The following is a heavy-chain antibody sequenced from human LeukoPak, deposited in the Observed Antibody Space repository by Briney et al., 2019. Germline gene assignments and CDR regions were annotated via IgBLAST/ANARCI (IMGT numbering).Heavy chain of an antibody. CDR1: GFTFTTHG. D-gene: IGHD2-15*01. V-gene: IGHV3-23*03. Sequence: PGGSLRLSCAASGFTFTTHGMTWVRQAPGKGLEWVASINEGGSDTYYIDSVKGRFTISRDNSKNTLYLHMSSLRAEDTAAYYCAKRPAIYNTPGYYLDDWGQGTLVTVSS. CDR3: AKRPAIYNTPGYYLDD. J-gene: IGHJ4*02. CDR2: INEGGSDT.